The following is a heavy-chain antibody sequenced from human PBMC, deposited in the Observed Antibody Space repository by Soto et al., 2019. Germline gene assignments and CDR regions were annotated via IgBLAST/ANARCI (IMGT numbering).Heavy chain of an antibody. J-gene: IGHJ5*02. CDR2: INHSGST. D-gene: IGHD1-26*01. CDR1: GGSFSGYY. CDR3: ARPKGSYWFDP. Sequence: SETLSLTCAVYGGSFSGYYWSWIRQPPGKGLEWIGEINHSGSTNYNPSLKSRVTISVDTSKNQFSLKLSSVTAADTAVYYCARPKGSYWFDPWGQGTLVTVS. V-gene: IGHV4-34*01.